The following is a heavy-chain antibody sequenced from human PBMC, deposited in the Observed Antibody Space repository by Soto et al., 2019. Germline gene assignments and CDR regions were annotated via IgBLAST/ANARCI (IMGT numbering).Heavy chain of an antibody. CDR3: ARGLTGTKEAPLHPFDY. J-gene: IGHJ4*02. CDR1: GGSFSGYY. CDR2: INHSGST. D-gene: IGHD1-20*01. V-gene: IGHV4-34*01. Sequence: PSETLSLTYAVYGGSFSGYYWSWIRQHPGKGLEWIGEINHSGSTNYNPSLKSRVTISVDTSKNQFSLKLSSVTAADTAVYYCARGLTGTKEAPLHPFDYWGQGTLVTVSS.